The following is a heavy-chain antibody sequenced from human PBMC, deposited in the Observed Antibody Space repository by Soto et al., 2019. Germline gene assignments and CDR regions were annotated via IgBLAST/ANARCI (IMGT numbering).Heavy chain of an antibody. CDR3: AKDISNGYCSSTSCPPYFDY. J-gene: IGHJ4*02. CDR1: GFTFDDYA. CDR2: ISWNSGTI. V-gene: IGHV3-9*01. Sequence: GGSLRLSCAASGFTFDDYAMHWVRQAPGKGLEWVSSISWNSGTIGYADSVKGRFTISRDNAKNSLYLQMNSLRAEDTALYYCAKDISNGYCSSTSCPPYFDYWGQGTLVTVSS. D-gene: IGHD2-2*03.